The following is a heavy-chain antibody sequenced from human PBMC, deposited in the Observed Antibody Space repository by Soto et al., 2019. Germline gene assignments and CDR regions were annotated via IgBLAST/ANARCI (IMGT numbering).Heavy chain of an antibody. Sequence: SETLSLTCAVYGGSFSGYYWSWIRQPPGKGLEWIGEINHSGSTNYNPSLKSRVTISVDTSKNQFSLKLSSVTAADTAVYYCARDRTYYYYYMDVWGKGTTVTVSS. CDR1: GGSFSGYY. CDR2: INHSGST. CDR3: ARDRTYYYYYMDV. V-gene: IGHV4-34*01. J-gene: IGHJ6*03.